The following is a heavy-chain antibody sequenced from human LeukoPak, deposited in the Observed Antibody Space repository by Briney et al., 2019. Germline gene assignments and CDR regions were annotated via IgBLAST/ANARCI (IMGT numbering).Heavy chain of an antibody. CDR2: IYYSGST. J-gene: IGHJ4*02. V-gene: IGHV4-39*01. Sequence: SETLSLTCTVSGGSISSSSYYWGWIRQPPEKGLEWIGSIYYSGSTYYNPSLKSRVTISVDTSKNQFSLKLSSVTAADTAVYYCAGSGWYGDYWGQGTLVTVSS. CDR3: AGSGWYGDY. CDR1: GGSISSSSYY. D-gene: IGHD6-19*01.